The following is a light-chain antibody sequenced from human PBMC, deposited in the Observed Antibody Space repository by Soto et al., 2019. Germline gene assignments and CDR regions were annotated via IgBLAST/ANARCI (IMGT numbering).Light chain of an antibody. J-gene: IGLJ2*01. CDR2: DVS. CDR1: SSDVGGYNY. Sequence: QSALTQPASVSGSPGQSITISCTGTSSDVGGYNYVSWYQHHPGKAPKLIIYDVSNRPSGVSNRFSGSKSGNTASLTISGLQAEDEADYYCTSYTTSDTVVFGGGTKLTDL. V-gene: IGLV2-14*03. CDR3: TSYTTSDTVV.